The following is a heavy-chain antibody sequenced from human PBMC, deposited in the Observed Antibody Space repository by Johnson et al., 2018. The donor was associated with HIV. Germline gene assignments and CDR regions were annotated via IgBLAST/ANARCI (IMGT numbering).Heavy chain of an antibody. V-gene: IGHV3-66*01. CDR3: AREWELLGSAFDI. D-gene: IGHD1-26*01. CDR2: IYSGGST. J-gene: IGHJ3*02. CDR1: GFTVSRNY. Sequence: VQLVESGGGLVQPGGSLRLSCAASGFTVSRNYMSWVRQAPGKGLEWVSVIYSGGSTYYADSVKGRFTISRDNSKNTLYLQMNCLRAEDTAVYYCAREWELLGSAFDIWGQGTMVTVSS.